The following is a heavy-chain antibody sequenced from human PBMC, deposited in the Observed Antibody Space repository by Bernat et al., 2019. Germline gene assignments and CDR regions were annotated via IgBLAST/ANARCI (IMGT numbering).Heavy chain of an antibody. CDR1: GFTVSSDY. J-gene: IGHJ3*02. CDR3: ARMRGGTGPMFYAFDI. CDR2: IYSGGST. V-gene: IGHV3-66*02. D-gene: IGHD3-10*02. Sequence: LVESGGGLVQPGGSLRLSCAASGFTVSSDYMNWVRQAPGKGLEWVLIIYSGGSTYYADSVKGRFTISRDNSKNTLYLQMHSLRVEDTAVYYCARMRGGTGPMFYAFDIWGQGTMVTVSS.